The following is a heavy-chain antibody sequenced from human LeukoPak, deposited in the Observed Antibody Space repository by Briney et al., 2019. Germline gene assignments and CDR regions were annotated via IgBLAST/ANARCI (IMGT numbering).Heavy chain of an antibody. CDR3: AATHSSSWYFQH. V-gene: IGHV3-21*01. D-gene: IGHD6-13*01. CDR1: GFTFSSYS. Sequence: PGGSLRLSCAASGFTFSSYSMNWVRQAPGKGLEWVSSISSSSSYIYYADSVKGRLTISRDNAKNSLYLQMNSLRAEDTAVYYCAATHSSSWYFQHWGQGTLVTVSS. CDR2: ISSSSSYI. J-gene: IGHJ1*01.